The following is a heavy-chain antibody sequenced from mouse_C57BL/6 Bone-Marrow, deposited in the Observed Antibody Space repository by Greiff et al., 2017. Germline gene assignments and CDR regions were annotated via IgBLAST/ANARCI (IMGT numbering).Heavy chain of an antibody. J-gene: IGHJ3*01. CDR2: ISSGSSTL. CDR3: ARPITTASSFAY. D-gene: IGHD1-2*01. CDR1: GFTFSDYG. V-gene: IGHV5-17*01. Sequence: EVQLVESGGGLVKPGGSLKLSCAASGFTFSDYGMHWVRQAPEKGLEWVAYISSGSSTLYYADTVKGRFTISRDNAKNTLFLQMTSLRSEDTAMYYCARPITTASSFAYWGQGTLVTVSA.